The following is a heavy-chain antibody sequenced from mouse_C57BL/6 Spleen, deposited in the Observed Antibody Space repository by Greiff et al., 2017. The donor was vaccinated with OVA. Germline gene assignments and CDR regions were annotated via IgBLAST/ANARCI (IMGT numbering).Heavy chain of an antibody. J-gene: IGHJ2*01. V-gene: IGHV1-61*01. CDR1: GYTFTSYW. CDR3: ARRATVVAPFDY. CDR2: IYPSDSET. Sequence: QVQLQQPGAELVRPGSSVKLSCKASGYTFTSYWMDWVKQRPGQGLEWIGNIYPSDSETHYNQKFKDKATLTVDKSSSTAYMQLSSLTSEDSAVYYCARRATVVAPFDYWGQGTTLTVSS. D-gene: IGHD1-1*01.